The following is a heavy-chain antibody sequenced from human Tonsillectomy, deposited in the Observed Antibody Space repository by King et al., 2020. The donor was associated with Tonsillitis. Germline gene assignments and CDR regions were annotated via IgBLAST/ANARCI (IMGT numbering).Heavy chain of an antibody. CDR2: IKSKTDGGTT. CDR1: GFTFSNAW. Sequence: DVQLVESGGGLVKPGGSLRLSCAASGFTFSNAWMSWVRQAPGKGLEWVGRIKSKTDGGTTDNAAPVKGRFTISRDDSKNTLYLQMNSLKTEDTAVYYCTTDVVFWVVVAATPGYWGQGTLVTVSS. V-gene: IGHV3-15*01. D-gene: IGHD2-15*01. CDR3: TTDVVFWVVVAATPGY. J-gene: IGHJ4*02.